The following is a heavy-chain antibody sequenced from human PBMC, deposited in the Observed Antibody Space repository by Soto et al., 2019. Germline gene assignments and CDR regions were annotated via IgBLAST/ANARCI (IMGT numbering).Heavy chain of an antibody. CDR3: ARGRDSELGSPFDY. CDR1: GFTFSSYW. V-gene: IGHV3-7*03. D-gene: IGHD7-27*01. CDR2: IKQDGSEK. Sequence: GGSLRLSCAASGFTFSSYWMSWVRQAPGKGLEWVANIKQDGSEKYYVDSVKGRFTISRDNAKNSLYLQMNSLRAEDTAVYYCARGRDSELGSPFDYWGQGTLVTVSS. J-gene: IGHJ4*02.